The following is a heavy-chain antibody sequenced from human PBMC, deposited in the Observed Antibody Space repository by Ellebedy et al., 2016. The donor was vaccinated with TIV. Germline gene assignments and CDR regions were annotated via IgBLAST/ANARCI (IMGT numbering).Heavy chain of an antibody. D-gene: IGHD2-21*02. CDR2: FDPEDGET. CDR1: GYTLTELS. Sequence: ASVKVSCKVSGYTLTELSMHWARQAPGKGLEWMGGFDPEDGETIYAQKFQGRVTMTEDTSTDTAYMELSSLRAEDTAVYYCARDRNIVVVTACLDYWGQGTLVTVSS. J-gene: IGHJ4*02. CDR3: ARDRNIVVVTACLDY. V-gene: IGHV1-24*01.